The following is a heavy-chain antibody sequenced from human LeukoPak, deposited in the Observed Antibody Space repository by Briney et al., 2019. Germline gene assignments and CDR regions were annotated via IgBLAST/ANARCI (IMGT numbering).Heavy chain of an antibody. CDR1: GFTFSSYS. CDR3: VGDLWGRYCDGTTSRDGFDI. CDR2: IKQDGTER. V-gene: IGHV3-7*01. Sequence: GGSLRLSCAASGFTFSSYSMNWVRQAPGMGLEWVANIKQDGTERKYVGSVKGRFTISRDNARNSLYLQMNSVRAEDTAVYYCVGDLWGRYCDGTTSRDGFDIWGQGTMVTVSS. J-gene: IGHJ3*02. D-gene: IGHD1-1*01.